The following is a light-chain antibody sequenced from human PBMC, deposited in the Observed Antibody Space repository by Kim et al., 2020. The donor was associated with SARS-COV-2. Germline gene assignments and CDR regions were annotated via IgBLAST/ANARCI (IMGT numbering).Light chain of an antibody. V-gene: IGKV1-39*01. Sequence: IQMTQSPSSLSASVGDRVTITCRASQSISSYLNWYQQKPGKAPKLLIYAASTLQSGVPSRFSGGGSGTDFTLTISSLQPEDFATYYCQQGYSSPITFGQGTRLEIK. J-gene: IGKJ5*01. CDR2: AAS. CDR1: QSISSY. CDR3: QQGYSSPIT.